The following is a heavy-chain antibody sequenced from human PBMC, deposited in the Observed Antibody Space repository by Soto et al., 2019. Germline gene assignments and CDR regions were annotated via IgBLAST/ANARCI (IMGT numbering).Heavy chain of an antibody. CDR3: ARTEMTTLPNCAY. CDR2: INPNSGIT. V-gene: IGHV1-2*02. CDR1: GYTFTGYY. D-gene: IGHD4-17*01. J-gene: IGHJ4*02. Sequence: GASVKVSCKASGYTFTGYYLHWVRQAPGQDLEWMGWINPNSGITNSAQKFQGRVTMTRDTSITTAYMELSRLNSDDTAVYYFARTEMTTLPNCAYWGRGTQVTVSS.